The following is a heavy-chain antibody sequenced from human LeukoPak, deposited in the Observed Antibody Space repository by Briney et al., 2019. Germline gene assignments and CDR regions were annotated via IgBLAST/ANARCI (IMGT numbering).Heavy chain of an antibody. CDR2: INHSGST. D-gene: IGHD3-10*01. CDR1: GGSFSGYY. CDR3: ARDFAREFTIDY. V-gene: IGHV4-34*01. Sequence: SETLSLTCAVYGGSFSGYYWSWIRQPPGKGLEWIGEINHSGSTNCNPSLKSRVTISVDTSKNQFSLKLSSVTAADTAVYYCARDFAREFTIDYWGQGTLVTVSS. J-gene: IGHJ4*02.